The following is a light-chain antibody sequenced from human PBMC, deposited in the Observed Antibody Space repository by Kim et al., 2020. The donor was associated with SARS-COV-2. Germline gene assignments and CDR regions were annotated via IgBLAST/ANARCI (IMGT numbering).Light chain of an antibody. CDR3: QQRSNWPLT. Sequence: SLSPGERATLSCRASQGVSSYLAWYQQKPGQAPRLLIYDASNRATGIPARFSGSGSGTDFTLTISSLEPEDFAVYYCQQRSNWPLTFGGGTKLEI. V-gene: IGKV3-11*01. J-gene: IGKJ4*01. CDR1: QGVSSY. CDR2: DAS.